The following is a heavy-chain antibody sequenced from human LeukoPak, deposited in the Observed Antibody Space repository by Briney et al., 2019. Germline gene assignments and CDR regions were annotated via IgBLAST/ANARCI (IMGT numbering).Heavy chain of an antibody. Sequence: ASVKVSCKASGYTFTSYDINWVRLATGQGLERMGLMNPNSGNTGYAQKFQGRVTMTRNTSISTAYMELSSLRSEDTAVYYCARVNCSSTSCRSKFLDYWGQGTLVTVSS. D-gene: IGHD2-2*01. CDR2: MNPNSGNT. J-gene: IGHJ4*02. V-gene: IGHV1-8*01. CDR3: ARVNCSSTSCRSKFLDY. CDR1: GYTFTSYD.